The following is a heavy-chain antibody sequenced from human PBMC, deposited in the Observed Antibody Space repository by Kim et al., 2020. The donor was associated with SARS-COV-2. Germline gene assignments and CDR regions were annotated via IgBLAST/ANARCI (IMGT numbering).Heavy chain of an antibody. Sequence: ASVKVSCKASGYTFTGYYMHWVRQAPGQGLEWMGWINPNSGGTNYAQKFQGRVTMTRDTSISTAYMELSRLRSDDTAVYYCARDLDSSSWYLRKKLRFDYWGQGTLVTVSS. J-gene: IGHJ4*02. D-gene: IGHD6-13*01. CDR2: INPNSGGT. V-gene: IGHV1-2*02. CDR3: ARDLDSSSWYLRKKLRFDY. CDR1: GYTFTGYY.